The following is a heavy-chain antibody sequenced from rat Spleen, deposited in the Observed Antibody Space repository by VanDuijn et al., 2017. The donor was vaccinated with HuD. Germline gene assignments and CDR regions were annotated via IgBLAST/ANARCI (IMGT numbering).Heavy chain of an antibody. CDR2: IIYDGSRT. J-gene: IGHJ4*01. CDR3: ARPHSSLYVMDA. CDR1: GFTFSDYA. V-gene: IGHV5S10*01. D-gene: IGHD1-2*01. Sequence: EVQLVESGGGLVQPGNSLKLSCAASGFTFSDYAMAWVRQSPKKGLEWVATIIYDGSRTYYRDSVKGRFTISRDDAKSTLYLQMDSLGSEDTATYYCARPHSSLYVMDAWGQGASVTVSS.